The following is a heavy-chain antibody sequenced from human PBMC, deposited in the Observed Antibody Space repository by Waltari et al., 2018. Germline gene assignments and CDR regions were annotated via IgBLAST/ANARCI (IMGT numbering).Heavy chain of an antibody. CDR1: GYTFTSYA. CDR2: INAGNGNT. V-gene: IGHV1-3*01. J-gene: IGHJ4*02. CDR3: ARSLSIVATMVKGY. D-gene: IGHD5-12*01. Sequence: QVQLVQSGAEVKKPGASVKVSCKASGYTFTSYAMHWVRQAPGQRLEWMGWINAGNGNTKYSQKFQGRVTITRDTAASTADMELSSLRSEDTAVYYCARSLSIVATMVKGYWGQGTLVTVSS.